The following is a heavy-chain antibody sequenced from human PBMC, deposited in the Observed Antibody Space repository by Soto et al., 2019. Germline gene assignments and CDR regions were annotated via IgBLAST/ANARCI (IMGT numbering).Heavy chain of an antibody. CDR3: ARDIGSYAYGEGY. V-gene: IGHV4-4*07. CDR2: VYSSGTT. J-gene: IGHJ4*02. CDR1: GGSINGYW. Sequence: SETLSLTCSVSGGSINGYWWSWIRQPAGKGLEWIGRVYSSGTTDYNPSLNSRATMSVETSKNQFSLKLSSVTAADTAVYYCARDIGSYAYGEGYWGQGIQVTVSS. D-gene: IGHD3-10*01.